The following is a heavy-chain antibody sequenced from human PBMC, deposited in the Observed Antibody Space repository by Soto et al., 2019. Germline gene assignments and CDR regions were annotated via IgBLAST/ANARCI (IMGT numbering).Heavy chain of an antibody. CDR3: ARLGGYCSITKCYGGGDY. CDR2: IYPGDSDT. D-gene: IGHD2-2*01. V-gene: IGHV5-51*01. Sequence: GESLKISCKGSGYSFTSYWIGWVRQMPGKGLEWMGIIYPGDSDTRYSPSFQGQVTISADKSISTAYLQWSSLKASDTAMYYCARLGGYCSITKCYGGGDYWGQGTLVTVS. J-gene: IGHJ4*02. CDR1: GYSFTSYW.